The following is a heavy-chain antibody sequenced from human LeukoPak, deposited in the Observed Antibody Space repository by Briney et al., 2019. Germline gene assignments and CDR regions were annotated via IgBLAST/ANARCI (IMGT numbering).Heavy chain of an antibody. D-gene: IGHD3-10*01. CDR3: ARVRRGMVRGVIKSTHYYIDY. V-gene: IGHV4-34*01. CDR2: INHSGST. Sequence: SETLSLTCAVYGGSISAYYWSWIRQPPGKGLEWIGEINHSGSTNYNPSLKSRVTISVDTSKNQFSLKLSSVTAADTAVYYCARVRRGMVRGVIKSTHYYIDYWGQGTLVTVSS. CDR1: GGSISAYY. J-gene: IGHJ4*02.